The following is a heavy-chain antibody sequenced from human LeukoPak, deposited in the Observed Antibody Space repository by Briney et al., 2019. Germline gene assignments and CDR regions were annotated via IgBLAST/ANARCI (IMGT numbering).Heavy chain of an antibody. CDR1: GFTFTNAW. J-gene: IGHJ3*02. D-gene: IGHD7-27*01. CDR3: TTGSIWVGAFDI. V-gene: IGHV3-15*01. Sequence: GGSRRLSCAASGFTFTNAWMTWVRQAPGKGLEWVGRIKRKGDGGTADYAAPVKGRFTISRDDSKATLYLQMNSLKIDDTAVYYCTTGSIWVGAFDIWGQGTMVTV. CDR2: IKRKGDGGTA.